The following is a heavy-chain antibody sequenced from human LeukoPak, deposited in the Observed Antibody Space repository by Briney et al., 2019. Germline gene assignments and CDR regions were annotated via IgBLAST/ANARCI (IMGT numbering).Heavy chain of an antibody. D-gene: IGHD1-1*01. CDR1: GFTFSSYA. J-gene: IGHJ3*02. V-gene: IGHV3-23*01. Sequence: PGGSLRLSCAASGFTFSSYAMIWVRQAPGKGLEWISAISGSGGSTYYADSVKGRFTISRDNSKNTLYLQMNSLRAEDTAVYYCAKERWDDYDAFDIWGQGTMVTVSS. CDR2: ISGSGGST. CDR3: AKERWDDYDAFDI.